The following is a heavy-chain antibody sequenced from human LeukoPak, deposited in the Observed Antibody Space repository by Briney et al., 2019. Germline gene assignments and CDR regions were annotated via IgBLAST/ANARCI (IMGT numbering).Heavy chain of an antibody. CDR3: ARYRQGFDY. Sequence: GDSLKISCKASGNSFSNSWLGWVRQMPGKGLEWMGIINPGDSDTRYSPSFQGQVTISADKSISTAYLQWTSLKASDTAMYYCARYRQGFDYWGQGTLVTVSS. CDR1: GNSFSNSW. J-gene: IGHJ4*02. D-gene: IGHD1-26*01. CDR2: INPGDSDT. V-gene: IGHV5-51*01.